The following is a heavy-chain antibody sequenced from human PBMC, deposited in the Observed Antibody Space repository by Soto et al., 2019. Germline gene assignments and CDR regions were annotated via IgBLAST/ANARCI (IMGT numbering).Heavy chain of an antibody. D-gene: IGHD3-3*01. V-gene: IGHV6-1*01. CDR1: GDSVSSNSAA. J-gene: IGHJ5*02. CDR2: TYYRSKWYN. Sequence: PSQTLSLTCAISGDSVSSNSAAWNWIRQSPSRGLEWLGRTYYRSKWYNDYAVSVKSRITINPDTSKNQFSLQLNSVTPEDTAVYYCARDAYDFWSGYYYRVGNNWFDPWGQGTLVTVSS. CDR3: ARDAYDFWSGYYYRVGNNWFDP.